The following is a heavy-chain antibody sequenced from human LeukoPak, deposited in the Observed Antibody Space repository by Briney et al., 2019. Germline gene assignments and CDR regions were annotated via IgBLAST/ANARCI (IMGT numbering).Heavy chain of an antibody. CDR2: ISAYNGDT. CDR3: ARARGRSGSGSYPGYFDL. D-gene: IGHD1-26*01. J-gene: IGHJ2*01. Sequence: ASVKVSCKASGYTFTSYGISWVRQAPGQGLEWMGWISAYNGDTNYAQKLQGRVTMTTDTSTSTAYMELRSLRSDDTAVYYCARARGRSGSGSYPGYFDLWGRGTLVTVSS. CDR1: GYTFTSYG. V-gene: IGHV1-18*01.